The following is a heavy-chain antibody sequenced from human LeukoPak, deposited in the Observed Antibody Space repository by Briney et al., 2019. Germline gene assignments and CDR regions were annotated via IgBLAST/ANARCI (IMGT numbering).Heavy chain of an antibody. CDR1: GGSLSSYY. CDR3: ARHDFDY. J-gene: IGHJ4*02. Sequence: SETLSLTCTVSGGSLSSYYWSWIRQPPGKGLEWIGYIRYTGSTNYNPPLKSRVTISADTSNNQFSLKLSSVTAADTAVYYCARHDFDYWGQGTLVTVSS. CDR2: IRYTGST. V-gene: IGHV4-59*08.